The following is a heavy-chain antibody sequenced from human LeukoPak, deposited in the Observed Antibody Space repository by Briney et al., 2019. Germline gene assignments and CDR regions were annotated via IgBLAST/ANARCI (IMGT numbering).Heavy chain of an antibody. D-gene: IGHD1-26*01. CDR3: ARVTVGATKWGSYYYYYMDV. CDR2: INTNTGNP. J-gene: IGHJ6*03. CDR1: GYTFTSYA. V-gene: IGHV7-4-1*02. Sequence: GASVKVSCKASGYTFTSYAMNWVRQAPGQGLEWMGWINTNTGNPTYAQGFTGRFVFSLDTSVSTAYLQISSLRAEDTAVYYCARVTVGATKWGSYYYYYMDVWGKGTTVTVSS.